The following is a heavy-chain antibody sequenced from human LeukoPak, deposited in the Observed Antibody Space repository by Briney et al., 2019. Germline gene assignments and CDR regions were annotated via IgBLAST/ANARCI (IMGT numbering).Heavy chain of an antibody. V-gene: IGHV3-73*01. J-gene: IGHJ4*02. CDR1: GFTFSGSA. D-gene: IGHD1-26*01. CDR2: IRSKANSYAT. CDR3: TGRGIVATHTDY. Sequence: PGXSLRLSCAASGFTFSGSAMHWVRQASGKGLEWVGRIRSKANSYATAYAASVKGRFTISRDDSKNTAYLQMNSLKTEDTAVYYCTGRGIVATHTDYWGQGTLVTVSS.